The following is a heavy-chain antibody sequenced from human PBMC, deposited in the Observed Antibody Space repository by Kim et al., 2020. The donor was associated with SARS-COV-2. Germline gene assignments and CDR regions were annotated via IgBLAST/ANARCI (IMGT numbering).Heavy chain of an antibody. V-gene: IGHV4-30-4*01. D-gene: IGHD4-17*01. Sequence: SETLSLTCTVSGGSISSGDYYWSWIRQPPGKGLEWIGYIYYSGSTYYNPSLKSRVTISVDTSKNQFSLKLSSVTAADTAVYYCARVGATTVVTPWGQGTLVTVSS. CDR1: GGSISSGDYY. CDR3: ARVGATTVVTP. J-gene: IGHJ4*02. CDR2: IYYSGST.